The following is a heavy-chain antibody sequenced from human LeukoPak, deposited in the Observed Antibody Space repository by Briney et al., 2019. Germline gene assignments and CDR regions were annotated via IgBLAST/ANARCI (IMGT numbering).Heavy chain of an antibody. V-gene: IGHV3-23*01. D-gene: IGHD3-9*01. CDR1: GFTFSSHG. Sequence: GGSLRLSCGASGFTFSSHGMNWVRQAPGKGLEWVSAISGSGGSTYYADSVKGRFTISRDNAKNSLYLQMNSLRAEDTAVYYCAGDLTGYRQRIDYWGQGTLVTVSS. CDR2: ISGSGGST. J-gene: IGHJ4*02. CDR3: AGDLTGYRQRIDY.